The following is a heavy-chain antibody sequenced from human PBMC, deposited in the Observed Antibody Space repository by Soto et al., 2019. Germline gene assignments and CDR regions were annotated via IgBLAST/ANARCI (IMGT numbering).Heavy chain of an antibody. CDR2: IYSGGST. Sequence: GGSLRLSCAASGFTVSSNYMSWVRQAPGKGLEWVSVIYSGGSTYYADSVKGRFTISRDNSKNTLYLQMNSLRAEDAAVYYRARDQAVALPHYYYYYGMDVWGQGTTVTVSS. CDR3: ARDQAVALPHYYYYYGMDV. D-gene: IGHD6-19*01. CDR1: GFTVSSNY. J-gene: IGHJ6*02. V-gene: IGHV3-53*01.